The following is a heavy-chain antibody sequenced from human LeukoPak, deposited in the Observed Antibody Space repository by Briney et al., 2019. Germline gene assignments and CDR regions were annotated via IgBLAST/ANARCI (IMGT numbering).Heavy chain of an antibody. D-gene: IGHD4-11*01. CDR1: GGTFSSYA. Sequence: ASVKVSCKASGGTFSSYAISWVRQAPGQGLEWMGRIIPILGIANYAQKFQGRVTITADKSTSTAYMELSSLRSEDTAVYYCARDLMGMTTVTTNGMDVWGQGTTATVSS. CDR2: IIPILGIA. CDR3: ARDLMGMTTVTTNGMDV. J-gene: IGHJ6*02. V-gene: IGHV1-69*04.